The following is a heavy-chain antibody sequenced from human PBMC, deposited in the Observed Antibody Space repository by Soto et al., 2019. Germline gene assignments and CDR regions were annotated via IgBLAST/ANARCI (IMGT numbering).Heavy chain of an antibody. Sequence: QVQLQESGPGRVKSSGTLSLTCGVSGDSISSSKWWSWVRQPPGKGLEWIGDIFHTGSTNYNPSLTSRVTISIDKSKHQFSLRLSSVTAADTAVYYCAYSTGWYRIDNWGQGSLVTVSS. D-gene: IGHD6-19*01. V-gene: IGHV4-4*02. J-gene: IGHJ4*02. CDR2: IFHTGST. CDR1: GDSISSSKW. CDR3: AYSTGWYRIDN.